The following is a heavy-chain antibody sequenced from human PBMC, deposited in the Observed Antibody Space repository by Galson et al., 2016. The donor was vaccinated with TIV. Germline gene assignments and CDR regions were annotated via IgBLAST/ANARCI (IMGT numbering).Heavy chain of an antibody. CDR3: ARAGGSNWNFFDY. V-gene: IGHV3-53*01. CDR1: GFSVTTYY. D-gene: IGHD1-7*01. CDR2: LYVGGTT. J-gene: IGHJ4*02. Sequence: SLRLSCAASGFSVTTYYISWVRQAPGRGLEWVSVLYVGGTTYYTDSVKGRFTIFRDNSKNTLYLQMDDLRAEDTAIYYCARAGGSNWNFFDYWGQGTLVTVSS.